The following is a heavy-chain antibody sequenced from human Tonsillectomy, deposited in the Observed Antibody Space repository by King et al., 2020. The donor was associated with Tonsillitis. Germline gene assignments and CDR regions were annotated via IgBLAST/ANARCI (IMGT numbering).Heavy chain of an antibody. CDR3: ARIPFIVGPGWFDP. CDR1: GGSINSSSYS. CDR2: IYYNGST. V-gene: IGHV4-39*01. J-gene: IGHJ5*02. D-gene: IGHD1-26*01. Sequence: QLQESGPGLVKPSETLSLTCTVSGGSINSSSYSWGWIRQPPGKGLEWIGNIYYNGSTYYNPSLKSRVSISVDTSKNQFSLRLSSVTAADTTVYYCARIPFIVGPGWFDPWGQGTLVTVSS.